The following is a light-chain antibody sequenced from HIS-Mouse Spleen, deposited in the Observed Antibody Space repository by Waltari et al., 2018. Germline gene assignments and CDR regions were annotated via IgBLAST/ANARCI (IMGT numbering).Light chain of an antibody. CDR2: DGS. CDR3: CSYAGSSTWV. V-gene: IGLV2-23*01. Sequence: QSALTQPASVSGSPGQSITISCTGTSSDVGSYNLVSWYQQHPGKAPKLMSYDGSKRPSGVSNRFSGSKSGNTASLTISGLQAEDEADYYCCSYAGSSTWVFGGGTKLTVL. J-gene: IGLJ3*02. CDR1: SSDVGSYNL.